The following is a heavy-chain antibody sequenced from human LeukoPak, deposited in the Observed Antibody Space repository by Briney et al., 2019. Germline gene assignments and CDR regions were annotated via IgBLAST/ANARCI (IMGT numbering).Heavy chain of an antibody. V-gene: IGHV1-69*04. D-gene: IGHD5-18*01. CDR2: IIPVLNIT. Sequence: GASVKLSCKTSGGTFSSSAITWVRQAPGQGLEWMGRIIPVLNITTYAQKFQGSVTITADTSTSTVYMELSSLRSEETAVYYCARDQGLTAPPPYGLDVWGQGTTVIVSS. CDR3: ARDQGLTAPPPYGLDV. CDR1: GGTFSSSA. J-gene: IGHJ6*02.